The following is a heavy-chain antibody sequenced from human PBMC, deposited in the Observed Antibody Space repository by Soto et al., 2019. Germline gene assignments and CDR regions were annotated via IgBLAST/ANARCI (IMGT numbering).Heavy chain of an antibody. CDR1: GFTFSSYA. D-gene: IGHD5-18*01. Sequence: EVQLLESGGGLVQPGGSLRLSCAASGFTFSSYAMSWVRQAPGKGLEWVSAISGSGGSTYYADSVKGRFTISRDNSKNTLYLQMSSLRAEDTAVYYCAKDRYGYSYGIRARYWGQGTLVTVSS. J-gene: IGHJ4*02. CDR2: ISGSGGST. V-gene: IGHV3-23*01. CDR3: AKDRYGYSYGIRARY.